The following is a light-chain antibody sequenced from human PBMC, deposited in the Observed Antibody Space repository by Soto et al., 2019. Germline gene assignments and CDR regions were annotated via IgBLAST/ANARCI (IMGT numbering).Light chain of an antibody. V-gene: IGKV1-27*01. J-gene: IGKJ1*01. CDR2: AES. Sequence: DIQMTQSPSTLSASLGDSVTITCQASQDISPYLAWYQKKTGKAPKLLIYAESSLQTGVPSRFSGSRSGTDFNLTISRLQPDDVATYYCQQYNSDPRTFGQGTKVDIK. CDR3: QQYNSDPRT. CDR1: QDISPY.